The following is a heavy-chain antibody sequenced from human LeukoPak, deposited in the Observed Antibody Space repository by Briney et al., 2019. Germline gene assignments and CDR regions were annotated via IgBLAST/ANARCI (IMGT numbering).Heavy chain of an antibody. J-gene: IGHJ3*02. CDR1: GDSISTYY. V-gene: IGHV4-59*01. Sequence: PSETLSLTCTVSGDSISTYYWSWIRQPPGKGLEWIGYIYYSGSTNYNPSLKSRVTISVDTSKNQFSLKLSSVTTADTAVYYCARDPMIVGREAFDIWGQGTMVIVSS. CDR3: ARDPMIVGREAFDI. CDR2: IYYSGST. D-gene: IGHD3-22*01.